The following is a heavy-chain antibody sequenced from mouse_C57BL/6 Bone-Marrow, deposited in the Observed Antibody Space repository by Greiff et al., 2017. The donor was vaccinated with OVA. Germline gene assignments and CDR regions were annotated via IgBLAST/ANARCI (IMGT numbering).Heavy chain of an antibody. CDR1: GFTFSNYW. CDR2: IRLKSDNYAT. V-gene: IGHV6-3*01. J-gene: IGHJ2*01. D-gene: IGHD1-2*01. CDR3: KYCGSFMRGFDY. Sequence: EVKLVESGGGLVQPGGSMKLSCVASGFTFSNYWMNWVRQSPEKGLEWVAQIRLKSDNYATHYAESVKGRFTISRDDSKSSVYLQMNNLRAEDTGIYYCKYCGSFMRGFDYWGQGTTLTVSS.